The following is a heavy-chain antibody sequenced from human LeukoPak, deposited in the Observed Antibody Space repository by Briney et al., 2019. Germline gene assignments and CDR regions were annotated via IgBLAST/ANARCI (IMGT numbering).Heavy chain of an antibody. Sequence: PSETLSLTCAVSGGSIRSYYWSWVRQPPGKGLEWIGYIFYSGSTNYNPSLMGRVTLSVDMSKNQFSLKLTSVTAADTAVYYCARAWGQGELFDYWGQGTLVTVSS. D-gene: IGHD1-26*01. CDR2: IFYSGST. CDR3: ARAWGQGELFDY. CDR1: GGSIRSYY. V-gene: IGHV4-59*01. J-gene: IGHJ4*02.